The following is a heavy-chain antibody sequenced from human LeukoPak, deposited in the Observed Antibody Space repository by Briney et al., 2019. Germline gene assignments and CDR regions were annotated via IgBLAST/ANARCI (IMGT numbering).Heavy chain of an antibody. CDR1: GYGFIISR. V-gene: IGHV1-2*02. CDR3: AREAGVKGLDV. Sequence: ASVTLSRTGSGYGFIISRIYWVRHRPRQGPGLMGWSMPDISESRSAQNFQGRVTMTWDTSITSAYIELSSLTSDDTAVYFCAREAGVKGLDVWGQGTMVTVSS. CDR2: SMPDISES. J-gene: IGHJ3*01.